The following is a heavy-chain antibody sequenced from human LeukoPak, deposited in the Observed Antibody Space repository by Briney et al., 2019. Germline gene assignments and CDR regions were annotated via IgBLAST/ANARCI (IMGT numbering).Heavy chain of an antibody. V-gene: IGHV4-38-2*02. Sequence: SETLSLTCTVSGYSITSGYYCGWIRQAPGKGLEWIGNFYHSGSTYYNPSLKSRVTISIDTSKNQCSLKLSYMTAADTAMYYCARGEGYFNYYMDVWGKGTTVTVSS. J-gene: IGHJ6*03. CDR3: ARGEGYFNYYMDV. CDR1: GYSITSGYY. D-gene: IGHD1-26*01. CDR2: FYHSGST.